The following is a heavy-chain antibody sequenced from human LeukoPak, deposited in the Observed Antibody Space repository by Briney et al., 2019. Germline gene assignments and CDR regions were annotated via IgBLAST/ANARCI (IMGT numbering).Heavy chain of an antibody. CDR3: ARGVRLGELSLYDY. J-gene: IGHJ4*02. D-gene: IGHD3-16*02. CDR2: IYYSGST. V-gene: IGHV4-39*01. CDR1: GGSISSSSYY. Sequence: PSETLSLTCTVSGGSISSSSYYWGWIRQPPGKGLEWIGSIYYSGSTYYNPSLKSRVTISVDTSKNQFSLKLSSVTAADTAVYYCARGVRLGELSLYDYWGQGTLVTVSS.